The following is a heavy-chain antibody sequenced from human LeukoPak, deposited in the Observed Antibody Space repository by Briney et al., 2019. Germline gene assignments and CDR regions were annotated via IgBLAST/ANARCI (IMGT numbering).Heavy chain of an antibody. CDR1: GGSISSGDSY. D-gene: IGHD3-3*01. CDR2: IHYSGST. V-gene: IGHV4-31*03. J-gene: IGHJ4*02. Sequence: PSQTLSLTCTVSGGSISSGDSYWTWSRPPPGKGLEWIGYIHYSGSTHYNPSLKSRLTVSVDTSKTQFSLKLTSVTAADTAVYYCARVHLLSGFDFWSGSLTYFDNWGQGTLVTVAS. CDR3: ARVHLLSGFDFWSGSLTYFDN.